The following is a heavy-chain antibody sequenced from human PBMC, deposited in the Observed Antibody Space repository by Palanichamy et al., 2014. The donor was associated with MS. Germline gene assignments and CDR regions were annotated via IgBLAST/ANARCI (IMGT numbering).Heavy chain of an antibody. Sequence: QVQLVQSGAEVKKPGASVKVSCKASGYTFTGYYMHWVRQAPGQGLEWMGWINPNSGGTNYAQKFQGRVTMTRDTSISTAYMELSRLRSDDTAVYYCAIIVEMATISHYYGMDVWGQGTTVTVSS. CDR2: INPNSGGT. CDR1: GYTFTGYY. CDR3: AIIVEMATISHYYGMDV. D-gene: IGHD5-24*01. J-gene: IGHJ6*02. V-gene: IGHV1-2*02.